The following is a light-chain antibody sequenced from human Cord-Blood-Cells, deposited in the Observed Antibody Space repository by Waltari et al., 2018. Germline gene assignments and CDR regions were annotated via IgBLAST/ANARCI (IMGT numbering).Light chain of an antibody. CDR1: SSNIGAGYD. Sequence: QSVLTQPPSVSGAPGQRVTISCTGSSSNIGAGYDVHWYQQLPGTAPKLLIYGNSNRPSGVPDRFSGSKSGTSAPLAITGLQAEGEAYYYCQSYDSSLSGSYVFGTGTKVTGL. J-gene: IGLJ1*01. CDR3: QSYDSSLSGSYV. V-gene: IGLV1-40*01. CDR2: GNS.